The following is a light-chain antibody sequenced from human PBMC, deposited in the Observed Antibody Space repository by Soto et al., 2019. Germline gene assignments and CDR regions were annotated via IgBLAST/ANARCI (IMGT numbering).Light chain of an antibody. Sequence: QSALAQPASVSGSPGQSVTISCTGTTSDVGSYHLVSWYQQHPGKAPKLMIYEGTKRPSGVSNRFSGSKSGITASLTISGLQPEDEADYYCCSFAGTGTFGDYVFGTGTKVTVL. J-gene: IGLJ1*01. CDR2: EGT. CDR3: CSFAGTGTFGDYV. V-gene: IGLV2-23*03. CDR1: TSDVGSYHL.